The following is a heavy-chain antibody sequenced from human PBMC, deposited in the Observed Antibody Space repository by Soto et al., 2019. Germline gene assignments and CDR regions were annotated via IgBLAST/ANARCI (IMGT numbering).Heavy chain of an antibody. J-gene: IGHJ5*02. CDR3: ARDDGSSGWYGNWFDP. D-gene: IGHD6-19*01. Sequence: SETLSLTCTVSGSSISSGDYYWSWIRQPPGKGLEWIGYIYYSGSTYYNPSLKSRVTISVDTSKNQFSLKLSSVTAADTAVYYCARDDGSSGWYGNWFDPWGQGTLVTVSS. V-gene: IGHV4-30-4*01. CDR1: GSSISSGDYY. CDR2: IYYSGST.